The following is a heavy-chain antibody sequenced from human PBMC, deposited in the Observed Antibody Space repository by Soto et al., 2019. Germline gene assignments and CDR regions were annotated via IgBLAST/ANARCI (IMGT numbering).Heavy chain of an antibody. CDR3: ARGGKTVTTFDY. D-gene: IGHD4-17*01. Sequence: SETLSLTCAVSGGSISSGGYSWSRIRQPPGKGLEWIGYIYHSGSTYYNPSLKSRVTISVDRSKNQFSLKLSSVTAADTAVYYCARGGKTVTTFDYRGRGTLLTVSS. CDR1: GGSISSGGYS. J-gene: IGHJ4*02. V-gene: IGHV4-30-2*01. CDR2: IYHSGST.